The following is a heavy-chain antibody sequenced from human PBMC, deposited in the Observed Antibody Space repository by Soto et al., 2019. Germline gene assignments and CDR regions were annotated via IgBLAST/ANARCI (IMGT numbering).Heavy chain of an antibody. J-gene: IGHJ4*02. CDR3: ARSISVAMDF. Sequence: NPSETLSLTCAVSGGSISSGGYSWSWIRQPPGKGLEWIGSIYYSGTTYYNPSLKSRVTISVDTSKNQFSLKLSSVTAADTAVYYCARSISVAMDFWGQGTLVTVSS. CDR1: GGSISSGGYS. D-gene: IGHD6-19*01. CDR2: IYYSGTT. V-gene: IGHV4-30-2*03.